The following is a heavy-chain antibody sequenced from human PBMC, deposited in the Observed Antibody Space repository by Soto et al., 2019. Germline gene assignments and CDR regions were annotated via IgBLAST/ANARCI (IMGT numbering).Heavy chain of an antibody. D-gene: IGHD3-10*01. V-gene: IGHV3-74*01. CDR2: INSDGSST. CDR1: GFTFSSYW. J-gene: IGHJ6*02. CDR3: ARVNRDYYYGMDV. Sequence: PGGSLRLSCAASGFTFSSYWMHWVRQAPGKGLVWVSRINSDGSSTSYADSVKGRFTISRDNAKNTLYLQMNSLRAEDTAVYYCARVNRDYYYGMDVWGQGTTVTVSS.